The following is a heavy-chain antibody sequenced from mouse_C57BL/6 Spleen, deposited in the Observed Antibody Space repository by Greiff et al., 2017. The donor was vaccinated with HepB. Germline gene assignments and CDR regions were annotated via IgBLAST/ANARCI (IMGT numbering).Heavy chain of an antibody. CDR2: IDPETGGT. Sequence: QVQLKESGAELVRPGASVTLSCKASGYTFTDYEMHWVKQTPVHGLEWIGAIDPETGGTAYNQKFKGKAILTADQSSSTAYMELRSLTSEDYAVYYCTRSYYSNLYYFDYWGQGTTLTVSS. J-gene: IGHJ2*01. V-gene: IGHV1-15*01. CDR3: TRSYYSNLYYFDY. CDR1: GYTFTDYE. D-gene: IGHD2-5*01.